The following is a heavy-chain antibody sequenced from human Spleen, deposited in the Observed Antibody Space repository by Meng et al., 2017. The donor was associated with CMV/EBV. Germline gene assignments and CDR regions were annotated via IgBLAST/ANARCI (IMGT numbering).Heavy chain of an antibody. J-gene: IGHJ5*02. V-gene: IGHV4-59*01. CDR1: GGSISSYY. Sequence: SETLSLTCTVSGGSISSYYWSWSRQPPGKGLEWIGYIYYSGSTNYNPSLKSRVTISVDTSKNQFSLKLSSVTAADTAVYYCAIGSGRYWFDPWGQGTLVTVSS. CDR3: AIGSGRYWFDP. D-gene: IGHD3-9*01. CDR2: IYYSGST.